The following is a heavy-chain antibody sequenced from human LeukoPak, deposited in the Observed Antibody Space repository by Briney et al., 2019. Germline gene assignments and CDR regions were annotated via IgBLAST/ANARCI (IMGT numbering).Heavy chain of an antibody. V-gene: IGHV3-7*01. CDR3: ARHPLSSGWYGEFYFDY. CDR2: IKQDGSEK. Sequence: GGSLRLSCAASGFTFSSYWMSRVRQAPGKGLEWVANIKQDGSEKYYVDSVKGRFTISRDNAKNSLYLQMNSLRAEDTAVYYCARHPLSSGWYGEFYFDYWGQGTLVTVSS. J-gene: IGHJ4*02. CDR1: GFTFSSYW. D-gene: IGHD6-19*01.